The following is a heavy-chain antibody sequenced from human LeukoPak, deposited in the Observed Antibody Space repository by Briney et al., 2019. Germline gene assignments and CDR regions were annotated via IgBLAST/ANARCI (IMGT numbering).Heavy chain of an antibody. D-gene: IGHD7-27*01. CDR1: GYTFTSYG. CDR3: ARERVFLGDAFDI. CDR2: ISAHNGNT. J-gene: IGHJ3*02. Sequence: ASVKVSCKASGYTFTSYGITWVRQAPGKGLEWVGWISAHNGNTKYAQKVQGRVTMTTDTTTSTAYMELRSLRSDDTAVYYCARERVFLGDAFDIWGQGTMVTVSS. V-gene: IGHV1-18*01.